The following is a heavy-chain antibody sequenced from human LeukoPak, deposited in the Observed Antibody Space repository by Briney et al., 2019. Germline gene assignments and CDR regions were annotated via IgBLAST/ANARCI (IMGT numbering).Heavy chain of an antibody. J-gene: IGHJ5*02. CDR1: GFTFSAYG. CDR3: AKGVHSSGWPNWFDP. Sequence: PGGSLRLSCAASGFTFSAYGMQWVRQAPGKGLEWVAFIRYDGSNKYYADSVKGRFTISRDNPKNTLYPQMNSPRPEDTAVYYCAKGVHSSGWPNWFDPWGQGTLVTVSS. CDR2: IRYDGSNK. V-gene: IGHV3-30*02. D-gene: IGHD6-19*01.